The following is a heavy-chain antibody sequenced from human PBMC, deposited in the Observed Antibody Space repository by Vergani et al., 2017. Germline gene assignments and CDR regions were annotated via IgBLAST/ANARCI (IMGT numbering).Heavy chain of an antibody. CDR1: GFTSAGYA. J-gene: IGHJ5*02. D-gene: IGHD6-6*01. Sequence: EVQLEESGGGLVLPGRSLRLSCVASGFTSAGYAMHWVRQAPGQGLEWVSGISWNSNSIGYADSVKGRFTISRDNAKNSLYLQMNSLRAEDTALYYCAKDLGTSSGSGRFDPWGQETLVTFSS. V-gene: IGHV3-9*02. CDR2: ISWNSNSI. CDR3: AKDLGTSSGSGRFDP.